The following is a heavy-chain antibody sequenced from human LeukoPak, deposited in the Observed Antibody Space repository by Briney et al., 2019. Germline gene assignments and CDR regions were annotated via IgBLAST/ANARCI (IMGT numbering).Heavy chain of an antibody. D-gene: IGHD3-22*01. CDR2: ISAYNGNT. V-gene: IGHV1-18*01. J-gene: IGHJ4*02. CDR1: GYTFTSNG. Sequence: ASVKVSCKASGYTFTSNGISWVRQATGQGLEWMGWISAYNGNTNYAQKLQGRVTMTTDTSTSTAYMELRSLRSDDTAVYYCARGLTPKYYYDSSGTETEFDYWGQGTLVTVSS. CDR3: ARGLTPKYYYDSSGTETEFDY.